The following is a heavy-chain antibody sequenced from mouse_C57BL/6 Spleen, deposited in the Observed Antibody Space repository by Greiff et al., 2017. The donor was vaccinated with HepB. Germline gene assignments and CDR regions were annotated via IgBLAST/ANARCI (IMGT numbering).Heavy chain of an antibody. Sequence: VQLQQSGAELVRPGASVKLSCTASGFNIKDYYMHWVKQRPEQGLEWIGRIDPEDGDTEYAPKFQGKATMTADTSSNTAYLQLSSLTSEDTAVYYSTTEDYYGSSSWFAYWGQGTLVTVSA. D-gene: IGHD1-1*01. CDR2: IDPEDGDT. J-gene: IGHJ3*01. CDR1: GFNIKDYY. V-gene: IGHV14-1*01. CDR3: TTEDYYGSSSWFAY.